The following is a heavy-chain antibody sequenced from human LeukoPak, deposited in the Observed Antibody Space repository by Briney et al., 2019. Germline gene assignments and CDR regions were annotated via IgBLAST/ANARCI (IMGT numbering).Heavy chain of an antibody. J-gene: IGHJ4*02. V-gene: IGHV3-23*01. CDR2: IGSSGGGI. Sequence: AGGSLRLSCAASGFTFSTYTMYWVRHPPGKSLEWVSIIGSSGGGIHYADSVKGRFTISRDNSKNALYLQMNGLRVEDTAVYYCAIDPNWGTHSWGQGVLVTVSS. CDR3: AIDPNWGTHS. D-gene: IGHD7-27*01. CDR1: GFTFSTYT.